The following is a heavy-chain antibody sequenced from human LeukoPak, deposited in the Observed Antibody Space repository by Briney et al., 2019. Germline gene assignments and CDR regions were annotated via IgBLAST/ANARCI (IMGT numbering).Heavy chain of an antibody. D-gene: IGHD2-15*01. CDR3: ASGEDCSGGSCYRPLDY. J-gene: IGHJ4*02. V-gene: IGHV4-34*01. CDR1: GGSFSGYY. CDR2: VNAGGDT. Sequence: SETLSLTCAVYGGSFSGYYWSWIRQPPGKGLEWIGEVNAGGDTYYNPSLGSRVTISLDTSKNQFSLRLNSVPAADTALYYCASGEDCSGGSCYRPLDYWGQGTLVTVSS.